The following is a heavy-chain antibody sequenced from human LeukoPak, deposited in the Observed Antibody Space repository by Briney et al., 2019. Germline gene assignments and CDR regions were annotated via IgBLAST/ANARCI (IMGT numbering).Heavy chain of an antibody. V-gene: IGHV3-30*18. CDR3: VNPASY. CDR2: ISYDGSNK. CDR1: GFTFSRNV. Sequence: PGGSLRLSCAASGFTFSRNVMHWVRQAPGKGLEWVAVISYDGSNKYYADSVKGRFTISRDNSKNTLYLQMNSLRAEDTAVYYCVNPASYWGQGTLVTVSS. D-gene: IGHD2-2*01. J-gene: IGHJ4*02.